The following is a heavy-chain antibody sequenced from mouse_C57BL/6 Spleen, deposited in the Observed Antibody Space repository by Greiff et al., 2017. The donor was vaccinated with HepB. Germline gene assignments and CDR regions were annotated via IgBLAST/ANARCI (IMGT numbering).Heavy chain of an antibody. CDR1: GYTFTSYW. D-gene: IGHD2-4*01. CDR2: IYPGSGST. J-gene: IGHJ4*01. Sequence: QVQLKQPGAELVKPGASVKMSCKASGYTFTSYWITWVKQRPGQGLEWIGDIYPGSGSTNYNEKFKSKATLTVDTSSSTAYMQLSSLTSEDSAVYYCARIDYDYCAMDDWGQGTSVTVSS. V-gene: IGHV1-55*01. CDR3: ARIDYDYCAMDD.